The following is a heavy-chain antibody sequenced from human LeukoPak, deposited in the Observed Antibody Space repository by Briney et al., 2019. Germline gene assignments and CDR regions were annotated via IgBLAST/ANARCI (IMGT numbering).Heavy chain of an antibody. Sequence: ASVKVSCKASGYTFTSDAMNWVRQAPGQGLEWMGWINTNTGNPTYAQGFTGPFVFSLDTSASTAYLQISSLNAEDTDVYYCARSIAAAGRFDYWGQGTVVTVSS. V-gene: IGHV7-4-1*02. CDR3: ARSIAAAGRFDY. D-gene: IGHD6-13*01. CDR2: INTNTGNP. J-gene: IGHJ4*02. CDR1: GYTFTSDA.